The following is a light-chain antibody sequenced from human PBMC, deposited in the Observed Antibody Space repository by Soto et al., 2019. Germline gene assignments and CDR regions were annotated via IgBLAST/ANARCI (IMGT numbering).Light chain of an antibody. CDR3: QQYGNSPLT. Sequence: EIVLTQSPDTLSLSPGQRATLSCRASQSGRSDYFAWYHQKPGQAPRVFIFGVSTRATGVPDRFSGSGSGTDFTLTISRLEPEDFAMYYCQQYGNSPLTFGGGTKVEIK. CDR2: GVS. CDR1: QSGRSDY. J-gene: IGKJ4*01. V-gene: IGKV3-20*01.